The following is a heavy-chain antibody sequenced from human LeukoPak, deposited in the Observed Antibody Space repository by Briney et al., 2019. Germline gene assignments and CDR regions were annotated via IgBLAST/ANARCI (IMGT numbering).Heavy chain of an antibody. CDR3: ARGGVGCFDY. D-gene: IGHD6-19*01. CDR2: INSDGSSA. CDR1: GFTFSSYW. V-gene: IGHV3-74*01. Sequence: GGSLRLSCAASGFTFSSYWIHWVRQAPGKGLVWVSHINSDGSSATYADSVKGRLTISRDNAKNTVYLEMNSLRAEDTAVYYCARGGVGCFDYWGQGALVAVSS. J-gene: IGHJ4*02.